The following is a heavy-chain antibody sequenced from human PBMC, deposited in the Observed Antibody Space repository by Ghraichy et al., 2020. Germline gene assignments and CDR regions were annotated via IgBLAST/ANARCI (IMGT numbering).Heavy chain of an antibody. CDR2: INDAGDKT. CDR1: GFSLSSYG. D-gene: IGHD2-15*01. J-gene: IGHJ4*02. CDR3: AKECCSGGTCPSNFAH. Sequence: GGSLRLSCAASGFSLSSYGMNWVRQAPGKGLEWVSTINDAGDKTYYGDSVKGRFAISRDNSRNMLYLRMNSLRAEDTALYYCAKECCSGGTCPSNFAHCGQRTPVTVSS. V-gene: IGHV3-23*01.